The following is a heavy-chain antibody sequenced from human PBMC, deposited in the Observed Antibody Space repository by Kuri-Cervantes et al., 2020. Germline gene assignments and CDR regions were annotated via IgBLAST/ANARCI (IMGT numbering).Heavy chain of an antibody. Sequence: GESLKISCMGCGYSFTTYCIGWVRQMPGKGLEWMGIIYPGDSDTRYSPSFQGQVTISADKSISTAYLQWSSLKASDTAMYYCAMPMYYYGSGSYYYFDYWGQGTLVTVSS. D-gene: IGHD3-10*01. CDR1: GYSFTTYC. J-gene: IGHJ4*02. V-gene: IGHV5-51*01. CDR2: IYPGDSDT. CDR3: AMPMYYYGSGSYYYFDY.